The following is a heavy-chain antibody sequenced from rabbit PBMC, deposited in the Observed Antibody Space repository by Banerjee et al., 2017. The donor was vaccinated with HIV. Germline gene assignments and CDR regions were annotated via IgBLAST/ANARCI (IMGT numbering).Heavy chain of an antibody. CDR1: GFDFSSSYY. D-gene: IGHD8-1*01. Sequence: QSLEESGGDLVKPGASLTLTCTASGFDFSSSYYMCWVRQAPGKGLEWIASIYTGSSGSTYYASWAKGRFTISKTSSTTVTLQMTSLTAADTATYFCARYSGSTYPVWGPGTLVTVS. J-gene: IGHJ4*01. CDR2: IYTGSSGST. CDR3: ARYSGSTYPV. V-gene: IGHV1S40*01.